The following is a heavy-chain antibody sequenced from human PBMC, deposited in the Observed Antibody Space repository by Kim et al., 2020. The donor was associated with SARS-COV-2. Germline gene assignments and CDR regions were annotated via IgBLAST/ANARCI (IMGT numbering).Heavy chain of an antibody. Sequence: GGSLRLSCAASGFTFSSYTMHWVRQAPGKGLEWVAVILYDGGSEYYAESVKGRFTISKDNSKNTLYLQMNSLSTEDTAVYYCAGEGGEGCELGFDYWGQGTLVTVSS. CDR1: GFTFSSYT. D-gene: IGHD2-15*01. CDR3: AGEGGEGCELGFDY. CDR2: ILYDGGSE. J-gene: IGHJ4*02. V-gene: IGHV3-30-3*01.